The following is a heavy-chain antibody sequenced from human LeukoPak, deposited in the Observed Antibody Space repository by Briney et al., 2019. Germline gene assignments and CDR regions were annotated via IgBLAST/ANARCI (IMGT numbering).Heavy chain of an antibody. CDR1: GFAFSSYW. CDR2: INSDGSST. J-gene: IGHJ6*02. D-gene: IGHD2-2*01. Sequence: GGSLRLSCAASGFAFSSYWMHWVRQAPGKGLVWVSRINSDGSSTSYADSVKGRFTISRDNAKNTLYLQMNSLRAEDTAVYYCARGPRFVVVPAAIVWINSANLYYYYGMDVWGQGTTVTVSS. V-gene: IGHV3-74*01. CDR3: ARGPRFVVVPAAIVWINSANLYYYYGMDV.